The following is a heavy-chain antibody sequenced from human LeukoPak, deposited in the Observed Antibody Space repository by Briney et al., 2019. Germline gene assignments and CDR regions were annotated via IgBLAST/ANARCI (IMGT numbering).Heavy chain of an antibody. J-gene: IGHJ5*02. D-gene: IGHD3-10*01. CDR1: GGSFSGYY. CDR3: ARAMYYYGSGSYYNGNWFDP. CDR2: INHSGST. Sequence: SETLSLTCAVYGGSFSGYYWSWIRQPPGQGLEWIGEINHSGSTNYNPSLKSRVTISVDTSKNQFSLKLSSVTAADTAVYYCARAMYYYGSGSYYNGNWFDPWGQGTLVTVSS. V-gene: IGHV4-34*01.